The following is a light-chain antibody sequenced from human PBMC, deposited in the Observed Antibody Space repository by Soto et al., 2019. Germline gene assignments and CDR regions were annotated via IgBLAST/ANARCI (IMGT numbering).Light chain of an antibody. CDR1: QSISTY. CDR2: AAS. V-gene: IGKV1-39*01. CDR3: QQSFSTPYT. Sequence: DIQMTQSPSSPSASVGDRVIITCRASQSISTYLNWYQQKPGKAPKLLTYAASSLQSGVPSRFSGSGSGTDFTLTISSLQPEDFATYYCQQSFSTPYTFGQGTKLEIK. J-gene: IGKJ2*01.